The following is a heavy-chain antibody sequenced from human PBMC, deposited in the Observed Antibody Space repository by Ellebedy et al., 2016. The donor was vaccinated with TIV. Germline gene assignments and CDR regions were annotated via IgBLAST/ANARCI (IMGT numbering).Heavy chain of an antibody. CDR1: GFTFSSYA. Sequence: GGSLRLSXAASGFTFSSYAMHWVRQAPGKGLEWVAVISYDGSNKYYADSVKGRFTISRDNSKNTLYLQMNSLRAEDTAVYYCAREVDTAMGDGLPYYYYMDVWGKGTTVTVSS. D-gene: IGHD5-18*01. CDR2: ISYDGSNK. J-gene: IGHJ6*03. CDR3: AREVDTAMGDGLPYYYYMDV. V-gene: IGHV3-30-3*01.